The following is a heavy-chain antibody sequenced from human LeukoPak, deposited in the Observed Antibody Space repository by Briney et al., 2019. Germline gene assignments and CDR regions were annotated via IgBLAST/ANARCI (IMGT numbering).Heavy chain of an antibody. CDR2: IYSGGST. D-gene: IGHD1-14*01. V-gene: IGHV3-66*01. CDR1: GFTFSGFG. Sequence: GGSLRLSCAASGFTFSGFGMNWVRQAPGTGLEWVSVIYSGGSTSYADSVRGRFTISRDNSKNTLYLQMNSLRVEDTAVYYCAGSITTPGAFDYWGQGTLVTVSS. CDR3: AGSITTPGAFDY. J-gene: IGHJ4*02.